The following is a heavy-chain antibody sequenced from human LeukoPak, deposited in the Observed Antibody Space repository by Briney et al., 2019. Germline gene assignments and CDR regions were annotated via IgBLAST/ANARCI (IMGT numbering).Heavy chain of an antibody. CDR1: GFTFSSYA. V-gene: IGHV3-23*01. Sequence: GGSLRLSCAASGFTFSSYAMSWVRQAPGKGLEWVSAFSGSGGDTYYADSVKGRFTISGDNSKNTLYLQMNSLRAEVTAVYYCAKSGYNRFDYWGQGTLVTVSS. J-gene: IGHJ4*02. D-gene: IGHD5-24*01. CDR3: AKSGYNRFDY. CDR2: FSGSGGDT.